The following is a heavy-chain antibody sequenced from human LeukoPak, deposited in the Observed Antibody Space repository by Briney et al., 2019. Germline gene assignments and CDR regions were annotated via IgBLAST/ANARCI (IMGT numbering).Heavy chain of an antibody. CDR3: ARDLGDIVVVVAATGFDY. CDR1: GFTFSSYS. CDR2: ISSSSSTI. V-gene: IGHV3-48*01. D-gene: IGHD2-15*01. Sequence: GGSLRLSCAASGFTFSSYSMNWVRQAPGKGLEWVSYISSSSSTIYYADSVKGRFTISGDNAKNSLYLQMNSLRAEDTAVYYCARDLGDIVVVVAATGFDYWGQGTLVTVSS. J-gene: IGHJ4*02.